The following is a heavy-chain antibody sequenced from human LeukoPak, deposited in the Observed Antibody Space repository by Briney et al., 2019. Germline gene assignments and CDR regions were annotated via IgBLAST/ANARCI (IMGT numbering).Heavy chain of an antibody. D-gene: IGHD2-15*01. V-gene: IGHV3-66*02. J-gene: IGHJ6*03. CDR3: ARDGYCSGGSCYRYYYYYMDV. CDR1: GFTFSSYS. CDR2: IYSGGST. Sequence: GGSLRLSCAASGFTFSSYSMNWVRQAPGKGLEWVSVIYSGGSTYYADSVKGRFTISRDNSKNTLYLQMNSLRAEDTAVYYCARDGYCSGGSCYRYYYYYMDVWGKGTTVTVSS.